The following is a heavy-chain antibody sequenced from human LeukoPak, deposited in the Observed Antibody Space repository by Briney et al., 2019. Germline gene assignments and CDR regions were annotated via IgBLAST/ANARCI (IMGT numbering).Heavy chain of an antibody. CDR1: GYTFTSYG. J-gene: IGHJ4*02. D-gene: IGHD2-21*02. V-gene: IGHV1-18*01. Sequence: ASVKVSCTASGYTFTSYGISWVRQAPGQGLERMGWISAYNGNTNYAQKLQGTVTMTTDTSTSTAYVELRSLRSDDTAVYYCARFPEVVVTAIEYYFDYWGQGTLVTVSS. CDR2: ISAYNGNT. CDR3: ARFPEVVVTAIEYYFDY.